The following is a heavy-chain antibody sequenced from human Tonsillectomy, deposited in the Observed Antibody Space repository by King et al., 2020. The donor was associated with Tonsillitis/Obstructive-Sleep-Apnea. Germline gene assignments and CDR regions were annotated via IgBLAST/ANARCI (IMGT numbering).Heavy chain of an antibody. CDR1: GGSISSSSYY. Sequence: QLQESGPGLVKPSETLSLTCTVSGGSISSSSYYWGWIRQPPGKGLEWIGRIDYSGSTYYNPSLKSRVTISVDTSKNQFSLKLSSVTAADTAVYYCASGIAAAAPDYWGQGTLVTVSS. V-gene: IGHV4-39*01. D-gene: IGHD6-13*01. J-gene: IGHJ4*02. CDR3: ASGIAAAAPDY. CDR2: IDYSGST.